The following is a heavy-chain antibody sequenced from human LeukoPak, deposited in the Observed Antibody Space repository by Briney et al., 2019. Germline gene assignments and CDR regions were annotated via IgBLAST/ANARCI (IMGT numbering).Heavy chain of an antibody. D-gene: IGHD5-12*01. J-gene: IGHJ4*02. CDR2: IYYSGST. CDR1: GGSMSSYY. V-gene: IGHV4-59*08. CDR3: AYSPGGYSGYDSPYYFDY. Sequence: PSETLCLTCTVSGGSMSSYYWSWIRQPPGKGLEWIGYIYYSGSTNYNPSLKSRVTISVDTSKNQFSLKLSSVTAADTAVYYCAYSPGGYSGYDSPYYFDYRGQGTLVTVSS.